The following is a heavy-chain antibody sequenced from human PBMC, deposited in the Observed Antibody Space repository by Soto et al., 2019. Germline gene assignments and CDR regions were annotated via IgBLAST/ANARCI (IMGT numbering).Heavy chain of an antibody. CDR3: ARDRGIVGANYYYYGMDV. Sequence: RVCWTAAGFTIGSLGVSCVLQAPGKGLEWVSYISSSSSTIYYADSVKGRFTISRDNAKNSPYLQMNSLRDEDTAVYYCARDRGIVGANYYYYGMDVWGQGTTVTVSS. D-gene: IGHD1-26*01. V-gene: IGHV3-48*02. CDR1: GFTIGSLG. J-gene: IGHJ6*02. CDR2: ISSSSSTI.